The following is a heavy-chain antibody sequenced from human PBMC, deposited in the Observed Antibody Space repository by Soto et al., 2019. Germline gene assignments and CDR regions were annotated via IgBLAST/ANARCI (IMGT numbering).Heavy chain of an antibody. CDR3: ARRDLGDFWSGYGSLDY. D-gene: IGHD3-3*01. V-gene: IGHV3-21*01. Sequence: EVQLVESGGGLVKPGGSLRLSCAASGFTFSSYSMNWVRQAPGKGLEWVSSISSSSSYIYYADSVKGRFTISRDNDKNSLYLQMNSLRAEDTAVYYCARRDLGDFWSGYGSLDYWGQGTLFTVSS. CDR2: ISSSSSYI. J-gene: IGHJ4*02. CDR1: GFTFSSYS.